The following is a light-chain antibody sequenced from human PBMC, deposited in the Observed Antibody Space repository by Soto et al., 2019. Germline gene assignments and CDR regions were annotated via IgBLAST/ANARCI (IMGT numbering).Light chain of an antibody. Sequence: DIQMTQSPSSLSASVGDRVIITCRASQSITGYLNWYQQKPGEAPKLLISTSGTLQRGVPSRFIGSGSGTDFTLTITSLQPADFATYFCQQTYSTPYTFGQGTKLEIK. V-gene: IGKV1-39*01. J-gene: IGKJ2*01. CDR2: TSG. CDR3: QQTYSTPYT. CDR1: QSITGY.